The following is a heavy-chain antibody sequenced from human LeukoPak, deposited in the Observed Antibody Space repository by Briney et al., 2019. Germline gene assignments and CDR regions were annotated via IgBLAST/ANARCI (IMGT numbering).Heavy chain of an antibody. Sequence: SETLSLTCTVSGGSISSYYWSWIRQPPGKGLEWIGYIYDSGSTNYNPSLKSRVTIPVDTSKNQFSLKLSFVTAADTAVYYCARDQRKIEYSSSDGEYYYYMDVWGKGTTVTVSS. D-gene: IGHD6-6*01. V-gene: IGHV4-59*01. CDR2: IYDSGST. CDR1: GGSISSYY. J-gene: IGHJ6*03. CDR3: ARDQRKIEYSSSDGEYYYYMDV.